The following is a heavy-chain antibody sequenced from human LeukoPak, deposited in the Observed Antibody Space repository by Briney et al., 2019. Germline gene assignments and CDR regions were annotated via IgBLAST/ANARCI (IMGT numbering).Heavy chain of an antibody. CDR3: ARDWDGSGSPIDY. J-gene: IGHJ4*02. V-gene: IGHV3-7*05. D-gene: IGHD6-19*01. CDR1: EFTFSRYW. Sequence: GRSVRLSCAASEFTFSRYWMSWVRQAPGKGLEWVANIKTDGSEKYYVDSLKGRFIISRDNAKNSLYLQMNSLRAEDTAVYYCARDWDGSGSPIDYWGQGTLVTVSS. CDR2: IKTDGSEK.